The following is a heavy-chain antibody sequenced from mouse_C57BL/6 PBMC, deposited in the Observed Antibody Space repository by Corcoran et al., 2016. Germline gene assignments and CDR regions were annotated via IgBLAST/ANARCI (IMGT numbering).Heavy chain of an antibody. D-gene: IGHD1-1*01. CDR3: AILSTDYYAMDD. Sequence: QIQLVQSGPELKKPGETVKISCKASGYTFTTYGMSWVKQAPGKGLKWMGWINTYSGVPTYADDFKGRFAFSLETSASTAYLQINNLKNEDTATYFCAILSTDYYAMDDWGQGTSVTVSS. CDR1: GYTFTTYG. J-gene: IGHJ4*01. CDR2: INTYSGVP. V-gene: IGHV9-3*01.